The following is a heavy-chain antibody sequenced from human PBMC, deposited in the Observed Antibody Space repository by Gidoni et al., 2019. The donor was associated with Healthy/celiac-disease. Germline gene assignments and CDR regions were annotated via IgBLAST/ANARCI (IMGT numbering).Heavy chain of an antibody. Sequence: EVQLLESGGGLVQPGGSLRLSCAASGFTFRSYAMSWVRQAPGKGLEWVSAISGSGGSTYYADSVKGRFTISRDNSKNTLYLQMNSLRAEDTAVYYRAKEPVRDPGAGVGYWGQGTLVTVSS. D-gene: IGHD3-3*01. J-gene: IGHJ4*02. V-gene: IGHV3-23*01. CDR2: ISGSGGST. CDR1: GFTFRSYA. CDR3: AKEPVRDPGAGVGY.